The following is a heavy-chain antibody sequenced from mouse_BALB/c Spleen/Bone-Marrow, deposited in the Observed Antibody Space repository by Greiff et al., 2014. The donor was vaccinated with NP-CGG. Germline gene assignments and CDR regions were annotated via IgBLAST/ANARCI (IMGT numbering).Heavy chain of an antibody. CDR1: GFDFSRYW. V-gene: IGHV4-1*02. Sequence: EVQLQQSGGGLVQPGGSLKLSCAASGFDFSRYWMSWVRQAPGKGLEWIGEINPDSSTINYTPSLKDKFIISRDNAKNTLYLQMNKVRSEDTALYYCARNAYYAMDYWGQGTSVTVSS. CDR3: ARNAYYAMDY. J-gene: IGHJ4*01. CDR2: INPDSSTI.